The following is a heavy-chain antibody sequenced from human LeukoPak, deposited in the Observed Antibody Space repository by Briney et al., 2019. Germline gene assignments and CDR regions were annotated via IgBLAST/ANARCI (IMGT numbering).Heavy chain of an antibody. V-gene: IGHV4-38-2*02. J-gene: IGHJ4*02. Sequence: SETLSLTCTVSGYSISSGYYWGWIRQPPGKGLEWIGSIYHSGSTYYNPSLKSRVSISVDRSKNQFSLKLSSVTAADTAVYYCASPAIAEAGYTFDYWGQGTLVTVSS. CDR2: IYHSGST. CDR3: ASPAIAEAGYTFDY. D-gene: IGHD6-13*01. CDR1: GYSISSGYY.